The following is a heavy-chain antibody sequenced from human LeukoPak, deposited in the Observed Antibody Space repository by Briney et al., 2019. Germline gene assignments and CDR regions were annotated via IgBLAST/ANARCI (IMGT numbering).Heavy chain of an antibody. CDR1: GFTFSIYS. J-gene: IGHJ4*02. V-gene: IGHV3-21*01. CDR3: ARDHYDSGAYYPDFDY. CDR2: ISSSSSYI. Sequence: PGGSLRLSCAASGFTFSIYSMNWVRQAPGKGLEWVSSISSSSSYISYADSVKGRFTISRDNAENSLYLQMNSLRAEDTAVYYCARDHYDSGAYYPDFDYWGQGTLVTVSS. D-gene: IGHD3-22*01.